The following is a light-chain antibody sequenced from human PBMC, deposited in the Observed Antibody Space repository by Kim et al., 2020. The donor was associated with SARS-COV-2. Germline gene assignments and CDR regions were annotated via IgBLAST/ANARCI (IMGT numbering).Light chain of an antibody. CDR1: TGPVTSNHY. Sequence: QAVVTQEPSLTVSPGGTVTLTCGSRTGPVTSNHYPYWLQQKPGQAPRTLIYDATNKHSWTPARFSGSLIGGLPALTLSGEQPEDEAVYYCLLTYGATRVFGRETPLTVL. V-gene: IGLV7-46*01. CDR3: LLTYGATRV. J-gene: IGLJ3*02. CDR2: DAT.